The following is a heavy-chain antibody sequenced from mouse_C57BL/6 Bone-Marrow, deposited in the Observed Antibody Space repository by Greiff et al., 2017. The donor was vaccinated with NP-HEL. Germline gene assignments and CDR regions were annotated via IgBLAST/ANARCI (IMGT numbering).Heavy chain of an antibody. CDR2: ISYSGST. Sequence: EVQLQQSGPGMVKPSQSLSLTCTVTGYSITSGYDWHWIRHFPGNKLEWMGYISYSGSTNYNPSLKSRISITHDTSKNHFFLKLNSVTTEDTATYYCARADYDVSMDYWGQGTSVTVSS. J-gene: IGHJ4*01. CDR1: GYSITSGYD. V-gene: IGHV3-1*01. D-gene: IGHD2-4*01. CDR3: ARADYDVSMDY.